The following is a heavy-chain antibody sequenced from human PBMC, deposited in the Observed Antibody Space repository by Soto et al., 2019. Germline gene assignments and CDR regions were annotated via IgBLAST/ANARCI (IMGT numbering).Heavy chain of an antibody. Sequence: ASVKVSCKASGYTFTSYDINWVRQATGQGLEWMGWMNPNSGNTGYAQKFQGRVTMTRNTSISTAYMELSSLRSEDTAVYYCARGRRGREGPKMNTGTTEPYYFYMDVWGKGTTVTVSS. J-gene: IGHJ6*03. CDR2: MNPNSGNT. CDR3: ARGRRGREGPKMNTGTTEPYYFYMDV. V-gene: IGHV1-8*01. D-gene: IGHD4-17*01. CDR1: GYTFTSYD.